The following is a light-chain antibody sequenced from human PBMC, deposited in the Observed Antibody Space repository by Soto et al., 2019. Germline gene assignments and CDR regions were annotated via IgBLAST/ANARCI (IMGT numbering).Light chain of an antibody. J-gene: IGLJ2*01. CDR1: MRDVGAYNL. V-gene: IGLV2-14*01. CDR2: EVR. Sequence: QSVLTQPASVSGSAGQSITISCSGTMRDVGAYNLVSWYQQHPGTAPKLIIYEVRNRPSGIYSRFSGSRSGNTASLTISGLQSEDEGDYYCSSYAGSNNFVVFGGGTKLTVL. CDR3: SSYAGSNNFVV.